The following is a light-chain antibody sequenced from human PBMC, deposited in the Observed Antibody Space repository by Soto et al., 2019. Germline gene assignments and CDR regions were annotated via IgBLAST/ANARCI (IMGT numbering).Light chain of an antibody. J-gene: IGKJ2*01. Sequence: EIVLTQSPATLSLSPGERATLCCSASQSVSSYLAWYQQKPGQAPSLLINGASSRATGIPDRFSGSGAVTDFTLTISRLEPEDFAVYYCQQYGSSPPYTFGQGKKVDIK. V-gene: IGKV3-20*01. CDR2: GAS. CDR1: QSVSSY. CDR3: QQYGSSPPYT.